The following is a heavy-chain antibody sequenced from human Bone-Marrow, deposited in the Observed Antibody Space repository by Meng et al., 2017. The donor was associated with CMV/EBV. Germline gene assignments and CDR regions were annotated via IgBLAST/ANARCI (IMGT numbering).Heavy chain of an antibody. CDR1: GFIFSTYG. D-gene: IGHD5-24*01. CDR3: VRLMAAHDAFDI. Sequence: GGSLRLSCTASGFIFSTYGMHWVRQAPGKGLEWVSYISSSGSTIYYADSVKGRFTISRDNAKNSLYLQMNSLRAEDTAVYYCVRLMAAHDAFDIWGQGTMVTASS. V-gene: IGHV3-48*04. CDR2: ISSSGSTI. J-gene: IGHJ3*02.